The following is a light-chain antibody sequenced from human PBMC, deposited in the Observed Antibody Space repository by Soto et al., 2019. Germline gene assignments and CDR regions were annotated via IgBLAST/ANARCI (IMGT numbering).Light chain of an antibody. CDR1: QSTGGY. Sequence: DIQMTQSPPSLSASVGDRVTITCRASQSTGGYLNWYQQKPGKAPNLLIYAASTLQSGVPSRFSGGGSGTDFTLTISSLQPEDFATYYCQQTYTTPITFGQGTRLEIK. J-gene: IGKJ5*01. V-gene: IGKV1-39*01. CDR3: QQTYTTPIT. CDR2: AAS.